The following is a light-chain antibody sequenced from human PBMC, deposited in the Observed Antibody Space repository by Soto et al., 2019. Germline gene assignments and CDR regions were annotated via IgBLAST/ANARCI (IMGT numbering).Light chain of an antibody. CDR2: DAA. CDR1: QDISNY. Sequence: DIQMTQSPSFLSASVGDRVTITCQASQDISNYLNWHQQKPEQAPKLLIYDAATLEIGVPSRFSGSRFGTDFTFTISSRQPEDVATYYCQHYDNLPPITFGQGTRLEIK. J-gene: IGKJ5*01. CDR3: QHYDNLPPIT. V-gene: IGKV1-33*01.